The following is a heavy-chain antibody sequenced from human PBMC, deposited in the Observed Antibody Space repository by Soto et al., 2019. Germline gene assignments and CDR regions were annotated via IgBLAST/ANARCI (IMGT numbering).Heavy chain of an antibody. CDR1: GGTLSDHG. Sequence: QVQLEQSGAEVKKPGSSVKISCKASGGTLSDHGVSWLRQAPGQGLEWVGGTIPVCNTAKYAPNFQGRVTIAADKSTNIAYMALGSPRSDDTAFYYCARGVYGWGNYYTGPSAFDIWGQGTLVIVSS. CDR2: TIPVCNTA. CDR3: ARGVYGWGNYYTGPSAFDI. J-gene: IGHJ3*02. V-gene: IGHV1-69*06. D-gene: IGHD3-10*01.